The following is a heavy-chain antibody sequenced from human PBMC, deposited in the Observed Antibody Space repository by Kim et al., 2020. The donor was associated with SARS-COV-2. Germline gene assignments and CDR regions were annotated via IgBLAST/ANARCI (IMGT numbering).Heavy chain of an antibody. CDR3: AKVHRITGRSFDN. J-gene: IGHJ4*02. D-gene: IGHD1-20*01. V-gene: IGHV3-9*01. Sequence: YGDSVKGRFTISRDNDKHSLYLQMNSLRPEDTALYYCAKVHRITGRSFDNGGQGTLVTVSS.